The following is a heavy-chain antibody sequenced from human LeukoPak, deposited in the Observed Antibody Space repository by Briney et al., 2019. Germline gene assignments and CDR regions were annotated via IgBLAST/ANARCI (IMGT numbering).Heavy chain of an antibody. CDR3: VKGSSFYFDY. D-gene: IGHD6-13*01. J-gene: IGHJ4*02. CDR1: GFTFSDYY. V-gene: IGHV3-30*02. CDR2: IKYDGSNE. Sequence: PGGSLRLSCAASGFTFSDYYMSWIRQAPGKGLEWVTFIKYDGSNEYYADSVKGRFTISRDNSKNTLHLQMNSLRPEDTAVYYCVKGSSFYFDYWGQGTLVTVSS.